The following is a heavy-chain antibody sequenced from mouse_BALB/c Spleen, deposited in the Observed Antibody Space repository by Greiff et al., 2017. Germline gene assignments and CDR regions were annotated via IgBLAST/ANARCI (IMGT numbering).Heavy chain of an antibody. V-gene: IGHV1-69*02. Sequence: VQLQQPGAELVRPGASVKLSCKASGYTFTSYWINWVKQRPGQGLEWIGNIYPSDSYTNYNQKFKDKATLTVDKSSSTAYMQLSSPTSEDSAVYYCTRDYGSSYTYFDYWGQGTTLTVSS. D-gene: IGHD1-1*01. CDR1: GYTFTSYW. CDR3: TRDYGSSYTYFDY. CDR2: IYPSDSYT. J-gene: IGHJ2*01.